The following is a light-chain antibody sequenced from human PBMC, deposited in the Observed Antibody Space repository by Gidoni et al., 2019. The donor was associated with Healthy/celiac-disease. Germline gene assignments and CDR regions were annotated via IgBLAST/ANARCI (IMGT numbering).Light chain of an antibody. CDR1: QSMSSY. Sequence: DIQMTQSPSSLSSSVGDRDTITCRASQSMSSYLNWYQQKPGKAPKLLIYAASSLQSGVPSRFSGSVSGTDFTLTISSLQPEDFATYYCQQSYSTPRTFGQGTKLEIK. J-gene: IGKJ1*01. V-gene: IGKV1-39*01. CDR3: QQSYSTPRT. CDR2: AAS.